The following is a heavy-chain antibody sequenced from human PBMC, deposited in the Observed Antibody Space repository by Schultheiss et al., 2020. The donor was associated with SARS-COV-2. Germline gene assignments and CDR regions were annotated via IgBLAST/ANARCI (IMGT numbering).Heavy chain of an antibody. V-gene: IGHV4-61*08. CDR3: ARSQSSSWYVYYYYGMDV. Sequence: SETLSLTCTVSGGSISSGGYYWSWIRQHPGKGLEWIGYIYYSGSTNYNPSLKSRVTISVDTSKNQFSLKLSSVTAADTAVYYCARSQSSSWYVYYYYGMDVWGQGTTVTVSS. CDR1: GGSISSGGYY. J-gene: IGHJ6*02. D-gene: IGHD6-13*01. CDR2: IYYSGST.